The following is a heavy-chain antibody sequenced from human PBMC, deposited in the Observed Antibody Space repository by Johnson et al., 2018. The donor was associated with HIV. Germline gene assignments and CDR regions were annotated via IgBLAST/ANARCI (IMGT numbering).Heavy chain of an antibody. Sequence: QVQLVESGGGVVQPGRSLRLSCAASGVTFSSYGMHWVRQAPGKGLEGVAFISYSGSDTYYVDSVKGRFTISRDNSKNTLYLQMNSLRAEDTAVYYCAKDLFTGREDDVFDVWGQGTMVTVAS. J-gene: IGHJ3*01. CDR1: GVTFSSYG. D-gene: IGHD1-14*01. CDR2: ISYSGSDT. CDR3: AKDLFTGREDDVFDV. V-gene: IGHV3-33*05.